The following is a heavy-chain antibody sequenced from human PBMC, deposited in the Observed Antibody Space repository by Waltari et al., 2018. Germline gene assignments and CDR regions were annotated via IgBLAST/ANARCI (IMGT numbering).Heavy chain of an antibody. CDR3: AKSLKPDRLRFGMDV. V-gene: IGHV3-23*05. Sequence: EVQLLESGGTLLQPGGSLRLSCAVSGFSFTTYAMSWVRQAPGKGLGWISGSNFSGSHTYYAYSVKCRFTISRDNYKNTLDLQMNSLRAEDTAVYYCAKSLKPDRLRFGMDVWGQGTAVTVSS. J-gene: IGHJ6*02. CDR1: GFSFTTYA. D-gene: IGHD6-6*01. CDR2: SNFSGSHT.